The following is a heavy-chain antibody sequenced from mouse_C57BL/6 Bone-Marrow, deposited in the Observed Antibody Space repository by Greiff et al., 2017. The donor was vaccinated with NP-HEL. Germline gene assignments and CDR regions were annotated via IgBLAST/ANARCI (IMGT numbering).Heavy chain of an antibody. CDR1: GFNIKDDY. J-gene: IGHJ3*01. V-gene: IGHV14-4*01. CDR2: IDPENGDT. CDR3: TTMVTTVFAY. Sequence: EVQGVESGAELVRPGASVKLSCTASGFNIKDDYMHWVKQRPEQGLEWIGWIDPENGDTEYASKFQGKATITADTSSNTAYLQLSSLTSEDTAVYYCTTMVTTVFAYWGQGTLVTVSA. D-gene: IGHD2-2*01.